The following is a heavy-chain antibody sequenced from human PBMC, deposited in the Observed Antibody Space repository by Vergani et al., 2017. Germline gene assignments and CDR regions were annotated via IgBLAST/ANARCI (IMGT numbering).Heavy chain of an antibody. J-gene: IGHJ5*02. Sequence: VQLAESGGGRVQPGRSLRLSCAASGFTFSSYTMSWVRQAPGKGLEWVSAISGSGGSTYYADSVKGRFTISRDNSKNTLYLQMNSLRAEDTAVYYCAKDYDYGDHNNWFDPWGQGTLVTVSS. D-gene: IGHD4-17*01. CDR1: GFTFSSYT. V-gene: IGHV3-23*04. CDR3: AKDYDYGDHNNWFDP. CDR2: ISGSGGST.